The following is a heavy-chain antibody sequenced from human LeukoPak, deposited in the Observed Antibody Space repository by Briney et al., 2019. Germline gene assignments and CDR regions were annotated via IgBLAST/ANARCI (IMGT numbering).Heavy chain of an antibody. Sequence: SSETLSLTCTVSGGSISSYYWSWIRQPPGKGLEWIGYIYYSGSTNYNPSLKSRVTISVDTSKNQFSLKLSSVTAADTAVYYCARDRGGYQLLFGSSGNWFDPWGQGTLVTVSS. CDR1: GGSISSYY. D-gene: IGHD2-2*01. CDR3: ARDRGGYQLLFGSSGNWFDP. CDR2: IYYSGST. J-gene: IGHJ5*02. V-gene: IGHV4-59*01.